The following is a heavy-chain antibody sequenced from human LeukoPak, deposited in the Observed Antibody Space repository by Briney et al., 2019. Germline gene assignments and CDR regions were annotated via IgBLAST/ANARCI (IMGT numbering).Heavy chain of an antibody. J-gene: IGHJ4*02. CDR2: FYYSGST. CDR1: GGSISNYY. Sequence: SQTLSPTCTVAGGSISNYYWSWIRQPPGKGMEWIGYFYYSGSTNYNPSLKSRVTISVDTSKNQFSLKLTSVTAADTAVYYCARTSLADYWGQGTLVTVSS. CDR3: ARTSLADY. V-gene: IGHV4-59*01.